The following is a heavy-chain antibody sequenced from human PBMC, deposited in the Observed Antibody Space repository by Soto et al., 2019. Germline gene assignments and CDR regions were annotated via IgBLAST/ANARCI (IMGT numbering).Heavy chain of an antibody. CDR2: ISGHNGDT. V-gene: IGHV1-18*01. J-gene: IGHJ6*02. D-gene: IGHD6-19*01. Sequence: QVQLVQSGAEVKKPGASVKVSCKASGYTFSSYGITWVRQAPGQGLEWMGWISGHNGDTNYGQKFQGRVTMTTDTSTSKVYMEVGSLRSDDTAGYYCARPVEAVPGAFYYRLDVWGQGTTVTVSS. CDR1: GYTFSSYG. CDR3: ARPVEAVPGAFYYRLDV.